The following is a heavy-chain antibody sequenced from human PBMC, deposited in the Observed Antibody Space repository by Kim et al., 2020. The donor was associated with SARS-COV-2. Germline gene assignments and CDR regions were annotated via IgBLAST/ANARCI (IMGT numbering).Heavy chain of an antibody. CDR3: SLVWGAGYSRGWYYFYYY. Sequence: SETLSLTCTVSGGSISSYYWSWIRQPPGKGLEWIGYIYYSGSTNYNPSLKSRVTISVDTSNNQFSLKLTSVTAADTSVYYCSLVWGAGYSRGWYYFYYY. V-gene: IGHV4-59*08. CDR2: IYYSGST. CDR1: GGSISSYY. J-gene: IGHJ6*03. D-gene: IGHD6-19*01.